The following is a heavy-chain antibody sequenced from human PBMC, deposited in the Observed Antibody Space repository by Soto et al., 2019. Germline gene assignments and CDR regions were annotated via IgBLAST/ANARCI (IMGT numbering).Heavy chain of an antibody. CDR1: GGSISSGGYS. D-gene: IGHD2-2*01. CDR2: IYHSGST. CDR3: ARGGFIVVVPSGFEPVAFDI. Sequence: QLQLQESGSGLVKPSQTLSLTCAVSGGSISSGGYSWSWIRQPPGKGLEWIGYIYHSGSTYYNPSLKSRVTISVDRSKNQFSLKLSSVTAADTAVYYCARGGFIVVVPSGFEPVAFDIWCQGTMVTVSA. V-gene: IGHV4-30-2*01. J-gene: IGHJ3*02.